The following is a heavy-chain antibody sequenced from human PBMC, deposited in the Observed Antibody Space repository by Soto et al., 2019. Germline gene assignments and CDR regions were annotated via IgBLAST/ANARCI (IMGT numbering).Heavy chain of an antibody. D-gene: IGHD5-18*01. CDR2: ISYDGSNK. V-gene: IGHV3-30*18. J-gene: IGHJ6*02. CDR3: AKDLHVDTGGMDV. CDR1: GFTFSSYG. Sequence: QVQLVESGGGVVQPGRSLRLSCAASGFTFSSYGMHWVRQAPGKGLEWVAVISYDGSNKYYADSVKGRFTISRDNSKNTLYLQMNSLRAEDTAVYYCAKDLHVDTGGMDVWGQGTTVTVSS.